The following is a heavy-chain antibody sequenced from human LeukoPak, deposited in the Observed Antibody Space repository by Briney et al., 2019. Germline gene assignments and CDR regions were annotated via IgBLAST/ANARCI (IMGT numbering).Heavy chain of an antibody. CDR1: GGSISSYY. Sequence: PSETLSLTCTVSGGSISSYYWSWIRQPPGKGLEWVSAISGSGDNTYYADSVKGRFTISRDNSKNTLYLQMNNLRAEDTAVYYCATSPTFDPWGQGTLVTVSS. V-gene: IGHV3-23*01. CDR3: ATSPTFDP. CDR2: ISGSGDNT. J-gene: IGHJ5*02.